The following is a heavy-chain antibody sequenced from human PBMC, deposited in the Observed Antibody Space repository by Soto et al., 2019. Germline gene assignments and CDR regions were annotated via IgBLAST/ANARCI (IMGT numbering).Heavy chain of an antibody. J-gene: IGHJ3*02. CDR3: ARESTGYYFGAFDI. CDR2: IYSGGST. Sequence: GGSLRLSCAASGFTVSSNYMSWVRQAPGKGLEWVSVIYSGGSTYYADSVKGRFTISRDNSKNTLYLQMNSLRAEDTAVYYCARESTGYYFGAFDIGGKGTMVTV. D-gene: IGHD3-9*01. V-gene: IGHV3-66*01. CDR1: GFTVSSNY.